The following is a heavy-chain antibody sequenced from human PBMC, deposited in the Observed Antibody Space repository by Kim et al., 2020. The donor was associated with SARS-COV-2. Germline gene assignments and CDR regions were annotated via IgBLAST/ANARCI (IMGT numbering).Heavy chain of an antibody. CDR3: ARDATKYSSDSMDV. D-gene: IGHD6-25*01. J-gene: IGHJ6*03. V-gene: IGHV3-21*01. Sequence: ADSVKGRYTISRDNAKNSLYLQMNSLRAEDTAVYYCARDATKYSSDSMDVWGKGTTVTVSS.